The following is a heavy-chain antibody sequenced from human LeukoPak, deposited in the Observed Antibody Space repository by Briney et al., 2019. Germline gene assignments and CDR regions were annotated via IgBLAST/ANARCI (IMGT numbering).Heavy chain of an antibody. CDR1: GYTFTSYA. CDR3: ATGLNYYDSSGYYDHDY. J-gene: IGHJ4*02. V-gene: IGHV1-3*01. Sequence: ASVKVSCKASGYTFTSYAMHWVRQAPGQRLEWMGWINAGNGNTKYSQKFQGRVTITRDTSASTAYMELSTLRSEDTAVYHCATGLNYYDSSGYYDHDYWGQGTLVTVSS. D-gene: IGHD3-22*01. CDR2: INAGNGNT.